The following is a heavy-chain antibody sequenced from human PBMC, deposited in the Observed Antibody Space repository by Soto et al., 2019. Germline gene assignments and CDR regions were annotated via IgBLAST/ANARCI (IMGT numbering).Heavy chain of an antibody. CDR1: GGTFSSYA. V-gene: IGHV1-69*01. Sequence: QVQLVQSGAEVKKPGSSVKVSCKASGGTFSSYAISWVRQAPGQGLEWMGGIIPIFGTANYAQKFQGRVTINADESTSTSYMELSRLRSEDTAVYYCARLANSDFCSGSRYGMDVWGQGTTVTVSS. CDR3: ARLANSDFCSGSRYGMDV. J-gene: IGHJ6*02. CDR2: IIPIFGTA. D-gene: IGHD3-3*01.